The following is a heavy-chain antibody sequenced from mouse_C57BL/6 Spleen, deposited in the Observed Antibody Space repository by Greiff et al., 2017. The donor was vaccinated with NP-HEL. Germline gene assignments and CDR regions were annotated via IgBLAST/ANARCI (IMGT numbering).Heavy chain of an antibody. D-gene: IGHD4-1*01. J-gene: IGHJ1*03. CDR1: GFTFTDYY. CDR3: AGQTGTYWYFDV. Sequence: EVMLVESGGGLVQPGGSLSLSCAASGFTFTDYYMSWVRQPPGKALEWLGFIRNKANGYTTEYSASVKGRFTISRDNSQSILYLQMNALRAEDSATYYCAGQTGTYWYFDVWGTGTTVTVSS. V-gene: IGHV7-3*01. CDR2: IRNKANGYTT.